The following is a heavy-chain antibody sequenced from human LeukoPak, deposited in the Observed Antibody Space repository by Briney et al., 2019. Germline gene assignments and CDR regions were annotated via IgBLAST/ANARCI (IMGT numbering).Heavy chain of an antibody. CDR2: ISSGGGST. V-gene: IGHV3-64D*06. CDR1: GFTFSSYD. Sequence: PGGSLTLSCTASGFTFSSYDMHWVRQAPGKGLEYVAAISSGGGSTYYADSVKGRLTLSRDNSKNTLSLQMSSLRAEDTAVYYGVKAGDYVGNAGYVHHWGQGNLVTVSS. J-gene: IGHJ1*01. CDR3: VKAGDYVGNAGYVHH. D-gene: IGHD4-23*01.